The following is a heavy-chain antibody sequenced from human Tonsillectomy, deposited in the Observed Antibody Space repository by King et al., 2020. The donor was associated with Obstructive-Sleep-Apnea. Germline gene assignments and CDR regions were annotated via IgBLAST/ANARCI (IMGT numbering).Heavy chain of an antibody. CDR2: IIPIFGTA. J-gene: IGHJ3*02. CDR1: GGTFRSYA. CDR3: AGPIVVVPAAMTYDAFDI. V-gene: IGHV1-69*01. D-gene: IGHD2-2*01. Sequence: LVQSGAEVKKPGSSVQVSCQASGGTFRSYAISWVRQAPGQGLEWMGGIIPIFGTANYAQKFQGRVTITADESTSTAYMELSSLRSEDTAVYYCAGPIVVVPAAMTYDAFDIWGQGTMVTVSS.